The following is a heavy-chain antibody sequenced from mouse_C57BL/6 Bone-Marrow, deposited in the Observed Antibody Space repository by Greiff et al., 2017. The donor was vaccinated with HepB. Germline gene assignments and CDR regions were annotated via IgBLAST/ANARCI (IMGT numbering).Heavy chain of an antibody. V-gene: IGHV1-19*01. J-gene: IGHJ3*01. CDR3: ARHGSFAY. CDR1: GYTFTDYY. D-gene: IGHD1-1*01. Sequence: VHVKQSGPVLVKPGASVKMSCKASGYTFTDYYMNWVKQSHGKSLEWIGVINPYNGGTSYNQKFKGKATLTVDKSSSTAYMELNSLTSEDSAVYYCARHGSFAYWGQGTLVTVSA. CDR2: INPYNGGT.